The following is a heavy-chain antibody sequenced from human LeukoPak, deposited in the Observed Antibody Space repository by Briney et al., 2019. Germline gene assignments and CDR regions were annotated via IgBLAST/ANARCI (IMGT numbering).Heavy chain of an antibody. CDR2: ISSNGGST. CDR3: VKGGPEWDYYFDY. Sequence: GGSLRLSCSASGFTFSSYAMHWVRQAPGKGLESVSAISSNGGSTYYADSVKGRFTISRDNSKNTLYLQMSSLRAEDTAVYYCVKGGPEWDYYFDYWGQGTLVTVSS. J-gene: IGHJ4*02. V-gene: IGHV3-64D*06. CDR1: GFTFSSYA. D-gene: IGHD1-26*01.